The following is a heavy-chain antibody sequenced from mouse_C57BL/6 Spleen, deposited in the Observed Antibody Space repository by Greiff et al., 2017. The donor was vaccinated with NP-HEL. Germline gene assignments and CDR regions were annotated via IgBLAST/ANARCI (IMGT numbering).Heavy chain of an antibody. CDR1: GYTFTSYW. V-gene: IGHV1-59*01. Sequence: QVQLQQPGAELVRPGTSVKLSCKASGYTFTSYWMHWVKQRPGQGLEWIGVIDPSDSYTNYHQKFKGKATLTVDTSSSTAYMQLSSLTSEDSAVYYCANGDYYGRDWFAYWGQGTLVTVSA. J-gene: IGHJ3*01. CDR3: ANGDYYGRDWFAY. CDR2: IDPSDSYT. D-gene: IGHD1-1*01.